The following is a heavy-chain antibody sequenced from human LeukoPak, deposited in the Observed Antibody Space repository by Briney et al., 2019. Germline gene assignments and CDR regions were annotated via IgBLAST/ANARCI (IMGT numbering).Heavy chain of an antibody. Sequence: SETLSLTCAVYGGSFSGYYWSWIRQPPGKGLEWIGEINHSGSTNYNPSLKSRVTISVDTSKNQFSLKLSFVTAADTAVYYCARGRGYCSSTSCYWFDPRGQGTLVTVSS. V-gene: IGHV4-34*01. D-gene: IGHD2-2*01. CDR2: INHSGST. J-gene: IGHJ5*02. CDR3: ARGRGYCSSTSCYWFDP. CDR1: GGSFSGYY.